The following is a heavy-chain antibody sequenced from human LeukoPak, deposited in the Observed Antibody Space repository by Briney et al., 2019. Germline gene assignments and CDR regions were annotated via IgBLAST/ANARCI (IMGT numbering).Heavy chain of an antibody. V-gene: IGHV4-34*01. CDR3: ARSPLTYYGSGSYYPDAFDI. CDR1: GGSFSGYY. Sequence: SETLSLTCAVYGGSFSGYYWSWIRQPPGKGLEWIGEINHSGSTNYNPSLKSRVTISVDTSKNQFSLKLSSVTAADTAVYYCARSPLTYYGSGSYYPDAFDIWGQGTMVTVSS. CDR2: INHSGST. J-gene: IGHJ3*02. D-gene: IGHD3-10*01.